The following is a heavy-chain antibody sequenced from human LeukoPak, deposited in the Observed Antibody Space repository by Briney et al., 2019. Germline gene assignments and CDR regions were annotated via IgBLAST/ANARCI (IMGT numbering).Heavy chain of an antibody. V-gene: IGHV3-43*02. Sequence: PGGSLRLSCVASGFTFHDYAMSWVRQVPGKGLEWVSLISGDGGSASYAASVKGRFTISRDNAKNSLYLQMNSLRAEDTAVYYCALTGYSSSWYQPNYYYYGMDVWGQGTTVTVSS. J-gene: IGHJ6*02. CDR2: ISGDGGSA. CDR3: ALTGYSSSWYQPNYYYYGMDV. CDR1: GFTFHDYA. D-gene: IGHD6-13*01.